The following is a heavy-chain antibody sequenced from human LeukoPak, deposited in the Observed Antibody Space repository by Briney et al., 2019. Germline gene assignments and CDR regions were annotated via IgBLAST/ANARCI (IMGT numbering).Heavy chain of an antibody. D-gene: IGHD6-13*01. CDR1: GFTFSTYA. CDR3: AKGTQYSSNWHTFDY. V-gene: IGHV3-23*01. CDR2: ISVGGGST. J-gene: IGHJ4*02. Sequence: GGSLRLSCAASGFTFSTYAMSWVRQAPGKGLEWVSVISVGGGSTYYADSVKGRFTISRDNSKNTLYLQMNSLRAEDTAIYYCAKGTQYSSNWHTFDYWGQGTLVTVSS.